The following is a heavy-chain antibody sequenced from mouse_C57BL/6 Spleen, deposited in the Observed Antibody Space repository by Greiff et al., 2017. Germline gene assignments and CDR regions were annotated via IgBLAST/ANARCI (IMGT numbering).Heavy chain of an antibody. CDR3: ATPAGYDDAMDY. D-gene: IGHD2-2*01. V-gene: IGHV1-64*01. J-gene: IGHJ4*01. Sequence: VQLQQPGAELVKPGASVKLSCKASGYTFTSYWMHWVKQRPGQGLEWIGMIHPNSGSTNYNEKFKSKATLTVDKSSSTAYMQLSSLTSEDSAVYYCATPAGYDDAMDYWGQGTSVTVSS. CDR1: GYTFTSYW. CDR2: IHPNSGST.